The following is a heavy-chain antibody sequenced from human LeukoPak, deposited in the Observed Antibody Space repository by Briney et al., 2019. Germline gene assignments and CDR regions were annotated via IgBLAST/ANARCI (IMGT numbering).Heavy chain of an antibody. CDR1: GFTFHNYA. V-gene: IGHV3-30*02. D-gene: IGHD6-13*01. CDR2: IRSDGSNK. CDR3: AKDDSRTWSAFDY. J-gene: IGHJ4*02. Sequence: GGSLRLSCAASGFTFHNYAIHWVRQAPGKGLEWVAFIRSDGSNKYYADSVKGRFTISRDNSKNTLYLQMNSLRAEDTALYYCAKDDSRTWSAFDYWGQGTLVTVSS.